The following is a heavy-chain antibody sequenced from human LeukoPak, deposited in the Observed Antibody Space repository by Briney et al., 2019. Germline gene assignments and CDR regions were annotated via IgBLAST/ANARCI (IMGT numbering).Heavy chain of an antibody. CDR1: GFTFSSYW. J-gene: IGHJ4*02. D-gene: IGHD5-12*01. V-gene: IGHV3-7*01. CDR2: IKQDGSEK. Sequence: GGSLRLSCAASGFTFSSYWMSWVRQAPGKGLEWVANIKQDGSEKYYVDSVKGRFTISRDNAKNSLYLQMNSLRAEDTAVYYCARVGGYSGYDLDYWGQGTLVTVSS. CDR3: ARVGGYSGYDLDY.